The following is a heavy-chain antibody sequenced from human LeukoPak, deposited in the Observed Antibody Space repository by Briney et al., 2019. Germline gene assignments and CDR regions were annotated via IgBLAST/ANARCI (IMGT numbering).Heavy chain of an antibody. CDR3: ARAPLIHDSSGYYPNRGEYFQH. J-gene: IGHJ1*01. V-gene: IGHV1-69*05. CDR2: IIPIFGTA. Sequence: SVKVSRKASGGTFSSYAISWVRQPPGQGLEWVGGIIPIFGTANYAQKFQGRVTITTDESTSTAYMELSSLRSEDTAVYYCARAPLIHDSSGYYPNRGEYFQHWGQGTLVTVSS. D-gene: IGHD3-22*01. CDR1: GGTFSSYA.